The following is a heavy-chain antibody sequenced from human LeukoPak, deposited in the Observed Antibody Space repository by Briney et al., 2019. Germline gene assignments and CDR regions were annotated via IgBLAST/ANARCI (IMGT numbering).Heavy chain of an antibody. Sequence: GGSLRLSCAASGFTFSSYSMNWVRQAPGKGLEWVSSISSSSSYIYYADSVKGRFTIFRDNAKNSLYLQMNSLRAEDTAMYYCARGMAPTVDYYYMDVWGKGTTVTVSS. CDR3: ARGMAPTVDYYYMDV. V-gene: IGHV3-21*01. D-gene: IGHD4-23*01. CDR1: GFTFSSYS. CDR2: ISSSSSYI. J-gene: IGHJ6*03.